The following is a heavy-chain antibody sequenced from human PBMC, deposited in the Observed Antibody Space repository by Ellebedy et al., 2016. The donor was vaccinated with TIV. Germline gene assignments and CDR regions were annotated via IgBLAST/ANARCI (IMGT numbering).Heavy chain of an antibody. CDR3: ASERITMVRAYFGLDV. V-gene: IGHV1-2*02. D-gene: IGHD3-10*01. J-gene: IGHJ6*02. CDR2: IHPPTGDT. CDR1: GYTFTGHY. Sequence: AASVKVSCKASGYTFTGHYMHRVRQAPGQTLEWVGWIHPPTGDTNYVQKFGGRVTMTRDTSISTTYMELSRLRTDDTAVYFCASERITMVRAYFGLDVWGQGTTVTVSS.